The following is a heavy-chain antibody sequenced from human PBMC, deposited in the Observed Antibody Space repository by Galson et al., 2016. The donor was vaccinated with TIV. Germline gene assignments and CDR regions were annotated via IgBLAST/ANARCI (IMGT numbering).Heavy chain of an antibody. CDR3: VRAIATLGSF. CDR2: IKQDGSEI. D-gene: IGHD6-13*01. J-gene: IGHJ4*02. V-gene: IGHV3-7*03. Sequence: SLRLSCAASGFTFSGHSMNWVRQAPGKGLEWVANIKQDGSEIYYVDAVKGRFTISRDNDKNSVVLQMNSLRAEDTAVYYCVRAIATLGSFWGQGTLVTVSS. CDR1: GFTFSGHS.